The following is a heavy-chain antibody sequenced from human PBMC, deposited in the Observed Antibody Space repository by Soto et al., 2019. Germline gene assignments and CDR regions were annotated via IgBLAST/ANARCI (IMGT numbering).Heavy chain of an antibody. CDR3: ARDSGGEGWAFDL. CDR2: VDYSGTS. J-gene: IGHJ2*01. V-gene: IGHV4-59*01. Sequence: QVHLQASGPGLVKPSETLSLTCTVSGGSLSSYSWSWIRQSPGGGLEWIGNVDYSGTSNHNPSLKSPGTMSAPTSRNQFSLKLTSVTTAVTAVDFGARDSGGEGWAFDLWGRGTLITVSS. CDR1: GGSLSSYS. D-gene: IGHD1-26*01.